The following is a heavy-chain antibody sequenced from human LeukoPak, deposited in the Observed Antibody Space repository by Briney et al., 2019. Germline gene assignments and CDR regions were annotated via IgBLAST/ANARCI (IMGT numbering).Heavy chain of an antibody. CDR3: ARGPRHGGFDY. D-gene: IGHD4-23*01. J-gene: IGHJ4*02. CDR2: INPNNGDT. CDR1: GYPFSVYY. Sequence: ASVKVSCKVSGYPFSVYYLHWLRQAPRQGFEWMGWINPNNGDTRYAERFQGRVTMTRDTSLTTVYMDPSSLISDDTAVYYCARGPRHGGFDYWGQGSLVTVSS. V-gene: IGHV1-2*02.